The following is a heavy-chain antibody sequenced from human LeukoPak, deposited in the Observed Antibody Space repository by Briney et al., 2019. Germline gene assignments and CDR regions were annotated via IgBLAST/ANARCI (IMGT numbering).Heavy chain of an antibody. Sequence: KPSETLSLTCTVSGGSISSYYWSWIRQPPGKGLEWIGYIYYSGSTNYNPSLKSRVTISVDTSKNQFSLKLSSVTAADTAVYYCARHKNRASWFDPWGQGTLVTVSS. CDR1: GGSISSYY. J-gene: IGHJ5*02. CDR2: IYYSGST. CDR3: ARHKNRASWFDP. V-gene: IGHV4-59*01. D-gene: IGHD1-14*01.